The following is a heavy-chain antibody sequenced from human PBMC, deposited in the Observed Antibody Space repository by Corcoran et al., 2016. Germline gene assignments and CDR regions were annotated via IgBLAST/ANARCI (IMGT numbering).Heavy chain of an antibody. Sequence: QLQLQESGPGLVKPSETLSLTCTVSGGSISSSSYYWGWIRQPPGKGLEWIGSIYYSGSTYYNPSLKSRVTISVDTSKNQFSLKLSSVTAADTAVYYCAREGEGTYCSSTSCYTGDWFDPWGQGTLVTVSS. D-gene: IGHD2-2*02. J-gene: IGHJ5*02. V-gene: IGHV4-39*07. CDR1: GGSISSSSYY. CDR3: AREGEGTYCSSTSCYTGDWFDP. CDR2: IYYSGST.